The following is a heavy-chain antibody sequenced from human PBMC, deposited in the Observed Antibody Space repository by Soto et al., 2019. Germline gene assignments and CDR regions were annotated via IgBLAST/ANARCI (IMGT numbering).Heavy chain of an antibody. CDR3: ARGSSYYDYIWGSYRTGYFDY. Sequence: ASVKVSCKASGYTFTSYDINWVRQATGQGLEWMGWMNPNSGNTGYAQKFQGGVTMTRNTSISTAYMELSSLRSEDTAGYYCARGSSYYDYIWGSYRTGYFDYWGQ. J-gene: IGHJ4*03. CDR1: GYTFTSYD. CDR2: MNPNSGNT. D-gene: IGHD3-16*02. V-gene: IGHV1-8*01.